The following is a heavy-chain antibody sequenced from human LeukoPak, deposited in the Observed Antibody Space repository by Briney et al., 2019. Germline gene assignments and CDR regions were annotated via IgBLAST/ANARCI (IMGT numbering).Heavy chain of an antibody. CDR3: ARWGSGWYYFDY. V-gene: IGHV4-39*07. Sequence: SETLSLTCTVSGGSISSSSYYWGWIRQPPGKGLEWIGSIYYSGSTYYNPSLKSRVTISVDTSKNQFSLKLSSVTAAGTAVYYCARWGSGWYYFDYWGQGTLVTVSS. J-gene: IGHJ4*02. CDR1: GGSISSSSYY. D-gene: IGHD6-19*01. CDR2: IYYSGST.